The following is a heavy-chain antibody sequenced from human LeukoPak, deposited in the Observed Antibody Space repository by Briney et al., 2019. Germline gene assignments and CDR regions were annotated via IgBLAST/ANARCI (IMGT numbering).Heavy chain of an antibody. CDR1: GGSISSYY. CDR2: IYYRGST. V-gene: IGHV4-59*13. D-gene: IGHD4-11*01. Sequence: SETLSLTCTVSGGSISSYYWLWIRLPPGVGLEWIGYIYYRGSTNFNPSPKRRVTLSLDTPKKQFSLELSSVTAPDTAVYYCARTSSPRYSSANNWFDPWGQGTLVTVSS. J-gene: IGHJ5*02. CDR3: ARTSSPRYSSANNWFDP.